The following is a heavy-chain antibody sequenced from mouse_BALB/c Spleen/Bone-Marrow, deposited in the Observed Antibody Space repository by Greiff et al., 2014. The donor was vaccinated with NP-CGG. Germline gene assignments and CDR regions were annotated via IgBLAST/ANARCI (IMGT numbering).Heavy chain of an antibody. CDR3: ARQNDGYLYYAMDY. D-gene: IGHD2-3*01. CDR2: IHYSGTT. CDR1: GYSITSGYS. J-gene: IGHJ4*01. Sequence: DVKLQESGPDLVKPSQSLSLTCTVTGYSITSGYSWHWIRQFPGNKLEWMGYIHYSGTTNYNPSLKNRISITRDTSKNQFFLQLNSVTSDDTATYYCARQNDGYLYYAMDYWGQGTSVTVSS. V-gene: IGHV3-1*02.